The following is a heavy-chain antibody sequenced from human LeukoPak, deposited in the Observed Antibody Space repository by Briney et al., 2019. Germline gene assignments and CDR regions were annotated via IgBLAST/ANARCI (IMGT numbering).Heavy chain of an antibody. CDR1: GYTFTSYG. CDR2: FSVYNGNA. CDR3: ARVGINYDFDY. V-gene: IGHV1-18*01. D-gene: IGHD4-11*01. Sequence: GTSVKVSCKTSGYTFTSYGVSWVRQAPGQGLEWMGWFSVYNGNANYLQKLQGRVTMTTDTSTTTAYMELRSLRSDDTAVYYCARVGINYDFDYWGQGTLVTVSS. J-gene: IGHJ4*02.